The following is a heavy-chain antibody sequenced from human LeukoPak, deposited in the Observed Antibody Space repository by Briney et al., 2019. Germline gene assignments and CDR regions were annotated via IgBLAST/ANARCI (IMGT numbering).Heavy chain of an antibody. V-gene: IGHV4-39*01. J-gene: IGHJ6*03. CDR2: IYHSGST. CDR1: GGSISSSSYY. D-gene: IGHD3-10*01. CDR3: ARGERETRITKARAGVRYYYYMDV. Sequence: PSETLSLTCTVSGGSISSSSYYWGWIRQPPGKGLECIGSIYHSGSTYYNPSLKSRVTISVDTSKNQFSLKLSSVTAADTAVYYCARGERETRITKARAGVRYYYYMDVWGKGTTVTVSS.